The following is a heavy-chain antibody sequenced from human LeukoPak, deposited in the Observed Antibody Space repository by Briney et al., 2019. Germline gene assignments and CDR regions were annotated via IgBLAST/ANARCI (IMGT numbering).Heavy chain of an antibody. V-gene: IGHV3-23*01. CDR2: ISGSGGST. J-gene: IGHJ4*02. CDR1: GFTFSSYA. D-gene: IGHD2-2*02. CDR3: ARDPGYCSRTSCYTAGYFFDY. Sequence: GGSLRLSCAASGFTFSSYAMSWVRQAPGKGLEWVSAISGSGGSTYYADSVKGRFTISRGNSKNTLYLQMNSLRAEDTAVYYCARDPGYCSRTSCYTAGYFFDYWGQGTLVTVSS.